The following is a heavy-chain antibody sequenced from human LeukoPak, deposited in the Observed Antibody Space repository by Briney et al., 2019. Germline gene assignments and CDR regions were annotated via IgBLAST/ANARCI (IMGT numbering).Heavy chain of an antibody. D-gene: IGHD3-10*01. J-gene: IGHJ4*02. CDR1: GFAFSNYD. Sequence: GGSLRLSCAASGFAFSNYDMHWVRQAPGKGLEWVALIWYDGSNEYYADSVKGRFTISRDNSKNTLYLQMNSLRAEDTAVYYCARDQSHYTAPGDYWGQGTLVTVSS. CDR2: IWYDGSNE. V-gene: IGHV3-33*01. CDR3: ARDQSHYTAPGDY.